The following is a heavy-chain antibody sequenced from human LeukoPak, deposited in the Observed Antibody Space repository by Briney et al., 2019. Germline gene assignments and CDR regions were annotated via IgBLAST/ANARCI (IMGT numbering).Heavy chain of an antibody. CDR2: MNPNSGNT. Sequence: GASVKVSCKASGYTFTSYDINWVRQATGQGLEWMGWMNPNSGNTGYAQKFQGRVTITRNTSISTAYMELSSLRSEDTAVYYCARGRGSGSYYPLINYYYYYYMDVWGKGTTVTVSS. J-gene: IGHJ6*03. V-gene: IGHV1-8*03. CDR3: ARGRGSGSYYPLINYYYYYYMDV. CDR1: GYTFTSYD. D-gene: IGHD3-10*01.